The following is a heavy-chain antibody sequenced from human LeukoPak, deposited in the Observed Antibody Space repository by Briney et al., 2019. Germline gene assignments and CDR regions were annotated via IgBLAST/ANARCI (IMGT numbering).Heavy chain of an antibody. CDR3: ARDAEAVPKGIVVATESHWFDP. V-gene: IGHV3-74*01. Sequence: GRSLRLSCAASGFTFSSYWMHWVRQAPGKGLVWVSRINIDGSTTSYADSVKGRFTISRDNAKNTLYLQMNSLRAEDTAVYYCARDAEAVPKGIVVATESHWFDPWGQGTLVTVSS. D-gene: IGHD3-22*01. CDR1: GFTFSSYW. J-gene: IGHJ5*02. CDR2: INIDGSTT.